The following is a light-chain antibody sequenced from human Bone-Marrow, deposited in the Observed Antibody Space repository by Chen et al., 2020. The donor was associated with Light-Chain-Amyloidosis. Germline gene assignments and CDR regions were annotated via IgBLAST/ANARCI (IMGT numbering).Light chain of an antibody. Sequence: SYELTQPPSVSVSPGQPARITCSGDDLPTKYAYWYQQKPGQAPVLVIHRETERPAGISERLSGSGSWTTATLTMSGVQAEDAADYHCQSADSSGTYEVIFGGGTKLTVL. CDR2: RET. J-gene: IGLJ2*01. V-gene: IGLV3-25*03. CDR3: QSADSSGTYEVI. CDR1: DLPTKY.